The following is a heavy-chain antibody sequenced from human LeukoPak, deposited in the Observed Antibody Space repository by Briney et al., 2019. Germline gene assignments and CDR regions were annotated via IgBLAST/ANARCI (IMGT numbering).Heavy chain of an antibody. CDR2: IYSGGST. D-gene: IGHD4-17*01. Sequence: GGPLRLSCAASGFTVSSSYMSWVRQAPGKGLEWVSVIYSGGSTYYADSVKGRFTISRDNSKNTLYLQMNSLRAADTAVYYCARSGFGAYSYFDYWGQGMLVTVSS. V-gene: IGHV3-53*01. CDR1: GFTVSSSY. J-gene: IGHJ4*02. CDR3: ARSGFGAYSYFDY.